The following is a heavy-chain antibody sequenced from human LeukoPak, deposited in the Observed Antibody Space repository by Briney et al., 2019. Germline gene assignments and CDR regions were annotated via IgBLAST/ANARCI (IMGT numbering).Heavy chain of an antibody. V-gene: IGHV4-39*02. CDR3: ARYSRVFGWFDP. CDR1: GDSATNRNYL. J-gene: IGHJ5*02. D-gene: IGHD4-11*01. CDR2: VDNDGRT. Sequence: SETLSLTCAVSGDSATNRNYLWGWIRQPPGKGLEWIGNVDNDGRTYYDPSLRGRVTISLDTSKNHFSLNLNFVSDADTAIYYCARYSRVFGWFDPWGRGTLVTVSS.